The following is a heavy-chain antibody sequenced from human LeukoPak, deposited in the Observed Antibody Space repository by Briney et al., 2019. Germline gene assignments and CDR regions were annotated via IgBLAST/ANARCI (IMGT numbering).Heavy chain of an antibody. CDR3: ARGPVVEPEGAFDI. CDR1: GGSISSSNW. Sequence: PSETLSLTCAVSGGSISSSNWWSWVRQSPGKGLEWIGEIYHSGSTNYNPSLKSRVTISVDTSKNQFSLKLSSVTAADTAVYYCARGPVVEPEGAFDIWGQGIMVTVSS. J-gene: IGHJ3*02. V-gene: IGHV4-4*02. D-gene: IGHD3-22*01. CDR2: IYHSGST.